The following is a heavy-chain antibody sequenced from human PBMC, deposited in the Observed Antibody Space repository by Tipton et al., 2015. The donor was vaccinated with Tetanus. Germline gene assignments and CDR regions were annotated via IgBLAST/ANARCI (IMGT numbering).Heavy chain of an antibody. V-gene: IGHV3-23*01. CDR2: ITGSGVGT. J-gene: IGHJ4*02. D-gene: IGHD3-10*01. CDR3: ATARNKVSITRLQY. CDR1: GFPFTTYG. Sequence: SLRLSCAASGFPFTTYGMTWVRLAPGKGLEWVAVITGSGVGTYYSDSVKGRFTVSSDNSRNTLYLQLNSLRVEDTAVYYCATARNKVSITRLQYWGPGTLVTVSS.